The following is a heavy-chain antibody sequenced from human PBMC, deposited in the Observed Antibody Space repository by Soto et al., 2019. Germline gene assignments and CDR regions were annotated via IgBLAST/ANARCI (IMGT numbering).Heavy chain of an antibody. CDR2: SRNRVNNLST. D-gene: IGHD2-15*01. Sequence: VQVEESGGGLVLPGGSLRLSCTVSADSEFSFSDHYMDWVRQAPGKGLEWVGRSRNRVNNLSTDYAASGQGRFTISRDESKNTVYLQMQSLKTDDTAVYYCYSVDTSAKSPDSWGQGTLVTVSS. V-gene: IGHV3-72*01. CDR3: YSVDTSAKSPDS. CDR1: EFSFSDHY. J-gene: IGHJ4*02.